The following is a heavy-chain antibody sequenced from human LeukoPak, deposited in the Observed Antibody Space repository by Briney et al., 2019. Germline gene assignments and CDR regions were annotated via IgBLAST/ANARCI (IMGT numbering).Heavy chain of an antibody. CDR3: VRDRIREPQFLFDY. D-gene: IGHD1-26*01. CDR2: IDKYGSEK. V-gene: IGHV3-7*01. J-gene: IGHJ4*02. CDR1: GFRFTDYW. Sequence: PGGSLRLSCAASGFRFTDYWMAWVRQAPGKGLEWVANIDKYGSEKNYVDSVEGRFTIFRDNDEESVYLQMNGLRGDDTAVYYCVRDRIREPQFLFDYWGQGILVTVSS.